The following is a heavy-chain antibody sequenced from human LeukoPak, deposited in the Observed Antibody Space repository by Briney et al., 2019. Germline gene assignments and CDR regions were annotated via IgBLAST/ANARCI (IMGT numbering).Heavy chain of an antibody. CDR1: GFTFSNYA. D-gene: IGHD5/OR15-5a*01. CDR3: AKSVVPGGAYYFDY. CDR2: ISGSGDTT. Sequence: PGGSLRLSCAASGFTFSNYAMSWVRQAPGQGLELVSAISGSGDTTYYADSVKGRFTLSRDNSKNTLYLQMHSLRAEDTAVYYCAKSVVPGGAYYFDYWGQGTLVTVSS. J-gene: IGHJ4*02. V-gene: IGHV3-23*01.